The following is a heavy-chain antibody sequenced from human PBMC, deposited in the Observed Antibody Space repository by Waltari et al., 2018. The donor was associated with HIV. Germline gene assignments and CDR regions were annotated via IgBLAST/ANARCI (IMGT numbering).Heavy chain of an antibody. D-gene: IGHD5-12*01. Sequence: QLQESGPGLVKPSQTLSLTCPVPGGSISSGSYHWSWIRQPAGKGLEWTGRLYTSGSTDYNPSLKSRATISGDTSKNQFSLKLSSVTAADTAVYYCARGVVGGYDLGNNWFDPWGQGTLVTVSS. V-gene: IGHV4-61*02. CDR2: LYTSGST. J-gene: IGHJ5*02. CDR3: ARGVVGGYDLGNNWFDP. CDR1: GGSISSGSYH.